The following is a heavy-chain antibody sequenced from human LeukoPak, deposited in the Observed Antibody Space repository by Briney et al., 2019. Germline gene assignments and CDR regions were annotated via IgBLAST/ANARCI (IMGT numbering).Heavy chain of an antibody. J-gene: IGHJ4*02. V-gene: IGHV3-33*01. CDR1: GFTFSRYG. CDR3: ARGSGLVVRGDYFDY. CDR2: IWYDGSEE. Sequence: GGSLRLSCAASGFTFSRYGMHWVRQAPGKGLEWVAIIWYDGSEEYYGDSVKGRVTISRDNSKNMVYLQMNSLRGEDTAVYYCARGSGLVVRGDYFDYWGQGTLVTVCS. D-gene: IGHD3-10*01.